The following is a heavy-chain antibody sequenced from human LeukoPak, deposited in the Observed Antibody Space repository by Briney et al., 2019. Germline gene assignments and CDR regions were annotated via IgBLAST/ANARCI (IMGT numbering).Heavy chain of an antibody. CDR1: GYTFTSYG. CDR2: ISAYNGNT. Sequence: ASVKVSCKASGYTFTSYGISWVRQAPGQGLEWMGWISAYNGNTNYAQKLQGRVTMTTDTSTSTAYMELRSLRSDDTAMYYCARLPRVRYCSGGSCYSITASGDYWGQGTLVTVSS. J-gene: IGHJ4*02. V-gene: IGHV1-18*01. D-gene: IGHD2-15*01. CDR3: ARLPRVRYCSGGSCYSITASGDY.